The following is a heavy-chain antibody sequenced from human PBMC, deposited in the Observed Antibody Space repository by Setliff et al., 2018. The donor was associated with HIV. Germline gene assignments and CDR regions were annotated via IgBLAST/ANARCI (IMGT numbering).Heavy chain of an antibody. CDR2: VHYSGTT. V-gene: IGHV4-59*11. J-gene: IGHJ3*02. Sequence: PSETLSLTCTVSGGSSSSHYWSWIRQPPGQGLEWIGYVHYSGTTNYNPSLKSRVTISVDASKNQFSLRLNSVTAADTAVYYCAREQTTETTMGFAFDIWGQGTVVTVSS. CDR3: AREQTTETTMGFAFDI. D-gene: IGHD4-17*01. CDR1: GGSSSSHY.